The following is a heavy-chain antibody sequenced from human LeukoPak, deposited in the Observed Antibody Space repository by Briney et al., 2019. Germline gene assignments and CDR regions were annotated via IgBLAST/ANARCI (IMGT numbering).Heavy chain of an antibody. D-gene: IGHD6-6*01. CDR3: AREIGARRGWWFDP. Sequence: GASVKVSCKASGGTFSSYAISWVRQAPGQGLEWMGGIIPIFGTANYAQKFQGRVTITTDESTSTAYMELSSLRSEDTAVYYCAREIGARRGWWFDPWGQGTLVTVSS. CDR1: GGTFSSYA. CDR2: IIPIFGTA. V-gene: IGHV1-69*05. J-gene: IGHJ5*02.